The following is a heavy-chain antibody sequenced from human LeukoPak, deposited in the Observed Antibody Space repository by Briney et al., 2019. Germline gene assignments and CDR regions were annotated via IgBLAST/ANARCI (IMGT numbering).Heavy chain of an antibody. Sequence: PSETLSLTCTVSGGSISSGGYYWSWIRQHPGKGLEWIGYIYYSGSTYYNPSLKSRVTISVDRSKNQFSLKLSSVTAADTAVYYCARGGNWALDYWGQGTLVTVSS. D-gene: IGHD7-27*01. CDR2: IYYSGST. CDR3: ARGGNWALDY. J-gene: IGHJ4*02. CDR1: GGSISSGGYY. V-gene: IGHV4-31*03.